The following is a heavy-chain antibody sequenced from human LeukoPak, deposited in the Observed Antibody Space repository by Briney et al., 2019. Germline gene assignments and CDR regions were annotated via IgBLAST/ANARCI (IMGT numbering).Heavy chain of an antibody. V-gene: IGHV4-34*01. J-gene: IGHJ3*02. D-gene: IGHD2-21*02. CDR3: AICGGDCSEHDAFDI. Sequence: SETLSLTCAVYGGSFSGYYWSWIRQPPGKGLEWIGEINHSGSTNYNPSLKSRVTISVDTSKTQFSLKLSSVTAADTAVYYRAICGGDCSEHDAFDIWGQGTMVTVSS. CDR1: GGSFSGYY. CDR2: INHSGST.